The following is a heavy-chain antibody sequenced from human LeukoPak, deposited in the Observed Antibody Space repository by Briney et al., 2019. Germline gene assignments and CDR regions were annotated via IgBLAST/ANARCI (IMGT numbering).Heavy chain of an antibody. V-gene: IGHV1-18*04. CDR3: ARSSLGTITAGPFDY. D-gene: IGHD5-12*01. CDR2: ISGYNGNT. J-gene: IGHJ4*02. CDR1: GYTFTGYY. Sequence: ASVKVSCKASGYTFTGYYMHWVRQAPGQGLEWMGWISGYNGNTNYAQKLQGRVSMTTDTSTTTAYMELRSLTSDDTALYYCARSSLGTITAGPFDYWGQGTLVTVSS.